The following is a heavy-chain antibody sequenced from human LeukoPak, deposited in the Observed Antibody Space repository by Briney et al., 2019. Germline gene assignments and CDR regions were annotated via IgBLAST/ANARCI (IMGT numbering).Heavy chain of an antibody. CDR2: ISGSGGST. CDR1: GFTFSSYA. D-gene: IGHD5-18*01. Sequence: TGGSLRLSCAASGFTFSSYAMSWVRQAPGKGLEWVSAISGSGGSTYYADSVKGRFTISRDNSKNTLYLQMNSLRAEDTAVYYCAKDERVDTAMEGENDYWGQGTLVTVSS. CDR3: AKDERVDTAMEGENDY. V-gene: IGHV3-23*01. J-gene: IGHJ4*02.